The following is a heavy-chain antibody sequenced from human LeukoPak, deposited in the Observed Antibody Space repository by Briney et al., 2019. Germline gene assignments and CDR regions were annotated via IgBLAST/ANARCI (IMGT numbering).Heavy chain of an antibody. CDR2: ISGSGGSA. CDR3: SLLWFGELLRADSYLIDY. J-gene: IGHJ4*02. V-gene: IGHV3-23*01. Sequence: GGSLRLSCAASGFTFSSYAMSWVRQAPGKGLEWVSTISGSGGSAYYADSLKGRVTISRVISKNTVYLQMNSLRAEDTAVYYCSLLWFGELLRADSYLIDYWGQGIRVTVSS. D-gene: IGHD3-10*01. CDR1: GFTFSSYA.